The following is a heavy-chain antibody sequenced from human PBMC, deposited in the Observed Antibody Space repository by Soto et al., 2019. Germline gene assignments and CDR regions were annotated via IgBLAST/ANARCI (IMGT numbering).Heavy chain of an antibody. Sequence: EAAVKPSCKASGGTFSSYAISWVRQAPGQGLEWMGGIIPIFGTANYAQKFQGRVTITADESTSTAYVELSSLRSEDTAVYYFARGRGLQANRGHYWRQGLPVTVPS. CDR2: IIPIFGTA. D-gene: IGHD4-4*01. J-gene: IGHJ4*02. CDR1: GGTFSSYA. V-gene: IGHV1-69*13. CDR3: ARGRGLQANRGHY.